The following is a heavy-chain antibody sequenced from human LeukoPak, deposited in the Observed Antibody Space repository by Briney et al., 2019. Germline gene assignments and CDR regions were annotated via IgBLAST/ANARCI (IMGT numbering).Heavy chain of an antibody. CDR2: IDGDGST. V-gene: IGHV3-53*01. J-gene: IGHJ6*02. CDR3: ARGDGMDV. Sequence: GALRLSCAASGFIFRSYAMTWVRQAQGKGLELVSVIDGDGSTYYADSVKGRFTISRDNSKNTLYLQMNSLRAEDTAVYYCARGDGMDVWGQGTTVTVSS. CDR1: GFIFRSYA.